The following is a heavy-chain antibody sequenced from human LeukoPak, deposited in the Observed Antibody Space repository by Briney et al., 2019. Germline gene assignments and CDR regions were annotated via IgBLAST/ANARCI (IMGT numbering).Heavy chain of an antibody. J-gene: IGHJ4*02. D-gene: IGHD6-13*01. V-gene: IGHV3-30*04. CDR2: ISYDGSNK. CDR1: RFTFSSYA. Sequence: GRSLRLSCAASRFTFSSYAMHWVRQAPGKGLQWVAVISYDGSNKYYADSVKGRFTISRDNSKNTLYLQMNSLRAEDTAVYYCARDPPIAAAGTFDYWGQGTLVTVSS. CDR3: ARDPPIAAAGTFDY.